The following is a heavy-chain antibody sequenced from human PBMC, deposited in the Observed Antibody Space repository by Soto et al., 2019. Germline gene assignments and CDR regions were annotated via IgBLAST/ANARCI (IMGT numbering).Heavy chain of an antibody. D-gene: IGHD3-22*01. Sequence: EVQLVESGGGLVQPGGSLRLSCAASGFTSSSYWIHWVRQAPAKGLVWVSRISNDGSSTNYADSVKGRITISRDNAKNTVYLQMNSLRAEDTAVYYCARDTYSYDSSDHFSADAFDIWGQGTMVTVSS. J-gene: IGHJ3*02. CDR3: ARDTYSYDSSDHFSADAFDI. CDR2: ISNDGSST. CDR1: GFTSSSYW. V-gene: IGHV3-74*01.